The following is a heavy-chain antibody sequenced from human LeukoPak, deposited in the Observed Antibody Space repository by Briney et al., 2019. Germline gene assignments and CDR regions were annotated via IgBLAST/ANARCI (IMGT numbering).Heavy chain of an antibody. J-gene: IGHJ3*02. V-gene: IGHV3-7*01. CDR2: IKQDGSEK. CDR1: GFTFSSYW. Sequence: PGGSLRLSCAASGFTFSSYWMSWVRQAPGKGLEWVANIKQDGSEKYYVDSVKGRFTISRDNAKNSLYLQMNSLRAEDTAVYCCARDGTYNDSSGYDDAFDIWGQGTMVTVSS. D-gene: IGHD3-22*01. CDR3: ARDGTYNDSSGYDDAFDI.